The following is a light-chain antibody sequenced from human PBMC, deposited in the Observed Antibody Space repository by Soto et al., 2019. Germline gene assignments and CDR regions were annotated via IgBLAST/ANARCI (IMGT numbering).Light chain of an antibody. CDR3: SSSTTISTYV. CDR2: EVT. CDR1: SSDVGTYNS. Sequence: QSALTQPPSASGSPGQSVTISCTGTSSDVGTYNSVSWYQQHPGKAPKLMMYEVTKRPAGVSNRFSGSKSGNTASLTISGLQAADEADYYCSSSTTISTYVFGTGTKVTVL. V-gene: IGLV2-14*03. J-gene: IGLJ1*01.